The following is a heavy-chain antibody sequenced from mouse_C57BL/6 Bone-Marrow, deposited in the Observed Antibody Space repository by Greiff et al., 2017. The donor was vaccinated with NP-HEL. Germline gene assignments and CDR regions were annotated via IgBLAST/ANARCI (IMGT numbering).Heavy chain of an antibody. V-gene: IGHV2-3*01. CDR2: IWGDGST. CDR1: GFSLTSYG. CDR3: AKRALYYYGSSPYYYAMDY. J-gene: IGHJ4*01. Sequence: VKLKESGPGLVAPSQSLSITCTVSGFSLTSYGVSWVRQPPGKGLEWLGVIWGDGSTNYHSALISRLSISKDNSKSQVFLKLNSLQTDDTATYYCAKRALYYYGSSPYYYAMDYWGQGTSVTVSS. D-gene: IGHD1-1*01.